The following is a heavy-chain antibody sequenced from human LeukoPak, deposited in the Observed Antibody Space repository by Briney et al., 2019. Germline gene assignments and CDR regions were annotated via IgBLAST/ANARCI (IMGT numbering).Heavy chain of an antibody. Sequence: ASVKVSCKASGYTFSGYYMHWVRQAPGQGLEWMGWINPNSGGTNYAQNSQGSVAMTRDTSFSPAYLVLIRLRSDDAAVYYCARAPQVTDRSRVVRDWFDPWGQGTLVTVSS. V-gene: IGHV1-2*02. CDR2: INPNSGGT. D-gene: IGHD2-15*01. CDR3: ARAPQVTDRSRVVRDWFDP. J-gene: IGHJ5*02. CDR1: GYTFSGYY.